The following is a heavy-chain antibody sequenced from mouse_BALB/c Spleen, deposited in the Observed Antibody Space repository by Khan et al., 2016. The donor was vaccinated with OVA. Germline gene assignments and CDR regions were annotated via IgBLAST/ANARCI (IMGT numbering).Heavy chain of an antibody. D-gene: IGHD2-14*01. V-gene: IGHV1-4*01. CDR1: GYTFTSHT. Sequence: QVQLQQSGAELARPGASVKMSCKASGYTFTSHTMHWVKQRPGQGLEWIGYINPRSGYTQYNQNFNDKATLTADISSSTAYMQLSSLTSEDSAVYYCARRTTEYALDHWGQGTSVTVSS. J-gene: IGHJ4*01. CDR2: INPRSGYT. CDR3: ARRTTEYALDH.